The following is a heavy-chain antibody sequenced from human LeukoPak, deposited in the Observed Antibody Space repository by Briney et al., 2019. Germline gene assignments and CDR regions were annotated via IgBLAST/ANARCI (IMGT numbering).Heavy chain of an antibody. Sequence: ASVKVSCKASGYPFSAHFLNWVRQAPGQGLEWLGWISAYNGNIDYAQKLQGRVTLTTDTSTSTAYMEVRSLRSDDTAVYYCASMSGYYPSYYFDYWGQGTLVTVSS. CDR1: GYPFSAHF. CDR2: ISAYNGNI. J-gene: IGHJ4*02. CDR3: ASMSGYYPSYYFDY. D-gene: IGHD3-3*01. V-gene: IGHV1-18*01.